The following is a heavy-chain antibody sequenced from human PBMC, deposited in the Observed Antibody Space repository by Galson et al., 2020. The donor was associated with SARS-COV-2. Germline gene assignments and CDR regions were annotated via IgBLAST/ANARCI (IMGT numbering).Heavy chain of an antibody. J-gene: IGHJ4*02. V-gene: IGHV2-5*02. CDR3: AHRPKPMTTVTTSVNYFDH. CDR1: GFSLTTYRVG. Sequence: KMSGPTLVKPTQTLTLTCTFSGFSLTTYRVGVGWVRQPPGKALEWLAIIYWDDEKRYSPSLKSRLTITKDTSKNQVVLTVTNMDPVDTGTYYCAHRPKPMTTVTTSVNYFDHWGQGALVTVSS. CDR2: IYWDDEK. D-gene: IGHD4-17*01.